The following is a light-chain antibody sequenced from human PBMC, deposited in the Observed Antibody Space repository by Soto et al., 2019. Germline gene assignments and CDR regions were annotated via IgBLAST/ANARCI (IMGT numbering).Light chain of an antibody. CDR1: QSVLHSSNNKNY. V-gene: IGKV4-1*01. CDR2: WAS. Sequence: DIVLTQSPDSLAVSLGERATINCKSSQSVLHSSNNKNYLAWYQQKPGQPPKLLIYWASTRESGVPDRFSGSGSGTDFTLTISSLQAEDVAVYYCQQYYSTPITFGQGTXLXXK. J-gene: IGKJ5*01. CDR3: QQYYSTPIT.